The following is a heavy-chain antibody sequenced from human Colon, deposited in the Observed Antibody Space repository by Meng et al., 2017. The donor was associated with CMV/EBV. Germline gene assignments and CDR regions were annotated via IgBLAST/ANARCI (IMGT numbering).Heavy chain of an antibody. Sequence: GESLKISCAASGFTFSSYAMSWVRQAPGKGPEWVSAISSSDGRTSYADSVKGRFTISRDNAKNSLYLQMNSLRAEDTAVYYCARSREDYWGQGTLVTVSS. CDR3: ARSREDY. V-gene: IGHV3-23*01. D-gene: IGHD1-26*01. CDR2: ISSSDGRT. CDR1: GFTFSSYA. J-gene: IGHJ4*02.